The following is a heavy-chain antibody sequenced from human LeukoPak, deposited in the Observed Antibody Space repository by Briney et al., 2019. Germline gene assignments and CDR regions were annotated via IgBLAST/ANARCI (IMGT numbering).Heavy chain of an antibody. D-gene: IGHD6-19*01. J-gene: IGHJ4*02. Sequence: ASVKVSCKASGYTFTCYYMHWGGQARGQGGEGRGGINPNSGGRNYAQKFQRRVTMPRDTSISPAYMELSRLRSDDTAVYYCASAAVAGILVFDYWGQGTLVTVSS. CDR3: ASAAVAGILVFDY. CDR1: GYTFTCYY. CDR2: INPNSGGR. V-gene: IGHV1-2*02.